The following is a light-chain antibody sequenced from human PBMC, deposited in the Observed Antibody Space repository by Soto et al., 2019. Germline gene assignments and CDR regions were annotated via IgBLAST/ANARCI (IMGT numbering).Light chain of an antibody. CDR2: DAS. Sequence: IVLTQYPATLYLSPGERATLSCSASQSVTTHLACYQHIRGQAPRLLLYDASTRATVIPPRLSGSGYGTDFTLTLSCQGPEDSAFYYFHQRSKWPHTVGQGTPVESK. CDR1: QSVTTH. V-gene: IGKV3-11*01. CDR3: HQRSKWPHT. J-gene: IGKJ1*01.